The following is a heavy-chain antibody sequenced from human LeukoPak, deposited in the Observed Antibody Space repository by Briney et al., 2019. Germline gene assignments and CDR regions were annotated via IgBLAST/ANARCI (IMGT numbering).Heavy chain of an antibody. J-gene: IGHJ5*02. CDR1: GGSISSRSYY. CDR3: ARKSSYYGSGADWFDP. CDR2: IYYSGST. V-gene: IGHV4-39*07. Sequence: SGTLSLTCTVSGGSISSRSYYWGWIRQPPGKGLEWIGNIYYSGSTYYSPSLKSRVTMSVDTSKNQFSLKLSSVTAADTAVYFCARKSSYYGSGADWFDPWGQGTLVTVSS. D-gene: IGHD3-10*01.